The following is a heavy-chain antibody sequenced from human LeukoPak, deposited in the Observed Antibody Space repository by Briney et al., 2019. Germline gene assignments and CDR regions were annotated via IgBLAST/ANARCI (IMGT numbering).Heavy chain of an antibody. CDR1: GFTVSSNY. Sequence: PGGSLRLSCAASGFTVSSNYMSWVRQAPGKGLEWVSVIYSGGSTYYADSVKGRFTISRDNSKNTLYLQMNSLRAEDTAVYYCAREDHYDFWSGYYSRWFDPWGQGTLVTVSS. J-gene: IGHJ5*02. CDR2: IYSGGST. D-gene: IGHD3-3*01. V-gene: IGHV3-53*01. CDR3: AREDHYDFWSGYYSRWFDP.